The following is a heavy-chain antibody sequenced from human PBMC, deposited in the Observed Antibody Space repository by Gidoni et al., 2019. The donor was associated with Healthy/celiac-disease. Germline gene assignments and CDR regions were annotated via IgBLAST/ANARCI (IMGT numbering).Heavy chain of an antibody. CDR3: ARDSGQTGEYFQH. CDR2: IYHRGST. CDR1: GYSIRSGYY. V-gene: IGHV4-38-2*02. D-gene: IGHD3-10*01. J-gene: IGHJ1*01. Sequence: QVQLQESGPGLVKPSETLSLTCTVPGYSIRSGYYWGWIRQPPGKGLEWIGSIYHRGSTYYNPSLKSRVTISVDTSKNQFSLKLSSVTAADTAVYYCARDSGQTGEYFQHWGQGTLVTVSS.